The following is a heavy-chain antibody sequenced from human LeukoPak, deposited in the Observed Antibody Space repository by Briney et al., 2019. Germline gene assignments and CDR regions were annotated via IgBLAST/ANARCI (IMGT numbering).Heavy chain of an antibody. CDR3: ASSGHLGYCSSTSCYTDY. V-gene: IGHV1-69*13. CDR1: GGTISSYA. CDR2: IIPIFGTA. J-gene: IGHJ4*02. D-gene: IGHD2-2*02. Sequence: ASVKVSCKASGGTISSYAICWVRQAPGQGLEWMGGIIPIFGTANYAQKFQGRVTITADESTSTAYMELSSLRSEDTAVYYCASSGHLGYCSSTSCYTDYWGQGTLVTVSS.